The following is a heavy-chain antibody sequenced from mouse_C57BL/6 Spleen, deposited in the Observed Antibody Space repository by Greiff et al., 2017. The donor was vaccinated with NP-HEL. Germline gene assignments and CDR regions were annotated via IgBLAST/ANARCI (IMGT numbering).Heavy chain of an antibody. CDR3: ARYDYDENAMDY. D-gene: IGHD2-4*01. CDR1: GFTFSSYA. J-gene: IGHJ4*01. V-gene: IGHV5-4*03. Sequence: EVMLVESGGGLVKPGGSLKLSCAASGFTFSSYAMSWVRQTPEKRLEWVATISDGGSYTYSPDNVKGRFTISRDNAKNNLYLQMSHLKSEDTAMYYCARYDYDENAMDYWGQGTSVTVSS. CDR2: ISDGGSYT.